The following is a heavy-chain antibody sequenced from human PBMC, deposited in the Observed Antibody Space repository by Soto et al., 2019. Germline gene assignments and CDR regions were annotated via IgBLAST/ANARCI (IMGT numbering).Heavy chain of an antibody. V-gene: IGHV1-8*01. CDR3: ARVSGDSNYVSWFDP. CDR2: MNPNSGNT. CDR1: GYTFTSYD. J-gene: IGHJ5*02. D-gene: IGHD4-4*01. Sequence: EASVKVSCKASGYTFTSYDINWVRQATGQGLEWMGWMNPNSGNTGYAQKFQGRVTMTRNTSISTAYMELSSLRSEDTAVYYWARVSGDSNYVSWFDPWGQGTLVTVSS.